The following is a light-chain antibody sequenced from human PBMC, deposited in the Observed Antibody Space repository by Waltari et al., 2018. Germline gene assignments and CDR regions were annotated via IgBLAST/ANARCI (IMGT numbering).Light chain of an antibody. CDR2: QDN. CDR1: KLGDKD. Sequence: SYELTQPPSVSVSPGQTATITCSGAKLGDKDVCWYQKKPGQSPVVVIYQDNNRPAGIPERFSGSNSGNTATLTISGTQALDEADYYCQAWDSSTVVFGGGTKLTVL. V-gene: IGLV3-1*01. J-gene: IGLJ3*02. CDR3: QAWDSSTVV.